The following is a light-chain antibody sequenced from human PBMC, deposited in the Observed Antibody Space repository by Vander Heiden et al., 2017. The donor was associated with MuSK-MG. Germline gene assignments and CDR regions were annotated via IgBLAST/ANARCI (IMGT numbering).Light chain of an antibody. V-gene: IGLV3-21*04. CDR3: LVYDSSGDRCM. CDR2: YDS. Sequence: SDLLNQLHPGSGPIGKTARITCGGNNIGSKSVHWYQQKPGQAPVLVIYYDSDRPSGIPERFSCSNTGNTATLTISGFEAEDWSDDFCLVYDSSGDRCMFGGGTKLTVL. CDR1: NIGSKS. J-gene: IGLJ3*02.